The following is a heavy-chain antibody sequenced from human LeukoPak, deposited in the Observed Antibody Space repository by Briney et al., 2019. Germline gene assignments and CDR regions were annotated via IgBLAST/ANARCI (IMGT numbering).Heavy chain of an antibody. CDR1: GFTFRDYN. CDR2: IGSKADGGTT. V-gene: IGHV3-49*05. Sequence: KPGGSLRLSCTASGFTFRDYNINWFRQAPGRGLEWVGFIGSKADGGTTEYAASVKGRFTISRDDSKNVAYLQINNLRAEDTALYYCARDDRPSGHDFDYWGQGTLVTVSS. J-gene: IGHJ4*02. CDR3: ARDDRPSGHDFDY. D-gene: IGHD6-6*01.